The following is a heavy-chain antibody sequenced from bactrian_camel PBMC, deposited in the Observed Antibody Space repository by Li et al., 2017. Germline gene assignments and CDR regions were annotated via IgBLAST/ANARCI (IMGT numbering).Heavy chain of an antibody. CDR2: ITSSGGTP. V-gene: IGHV3S31*01. Sequence: VQLVESGGGLVQPGGSLRLSCAASGFTFSTYAMSWVRQAPGKGLEWVSLITSSGGTPLYADSVKGRFTISRDNAKNTLYLQLNSLKPEDSAMYYCAASPRRSVWAGLSSADYNVWGQGTQVTVS. CDR1: GFTFSTYA. D-gene: IGHD3*01. CDR3: AASPRRSVWAGLSSADYNV. J-gene: IGHJ4*01.